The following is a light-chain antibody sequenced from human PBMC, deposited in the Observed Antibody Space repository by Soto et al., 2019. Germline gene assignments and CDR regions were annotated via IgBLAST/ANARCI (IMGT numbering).Light chain of an antibody. Sequence: VLTQPASVSGSPGQSITISCTGTSRDIGDSNYVSWYQQHPGKAPKLVIYDVSNRPSGVSNRFSGSKSANTASLTISGLQAEDEADYYCSSFRSSSTSYVFGTGTKVTVL. V-gene: IGLV2-14*03. CDR1: SRDIGDSNY. CDR2: DVS. J-gene: IGLJ1*01. CDR3: SSFRSSSTSYV.